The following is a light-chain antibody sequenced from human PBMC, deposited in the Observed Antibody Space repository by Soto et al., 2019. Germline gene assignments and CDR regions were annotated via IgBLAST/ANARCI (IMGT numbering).Light chain of an antibody. CDR3: QQYGSAPWT. CDR2: GAS. CDR1: QSVSSSY. J-gene: IGKJ1*01. V-gene: IGKV3-20*01. Sequence: EIVLTQSPGTLSLSPGERATLSCRASQSVSSSYLAWYQQKPGQAPRLLIYGASSRATGIPDRFSGSGSGTDLTLTNSRLEPEDFAVYYCQQYGSAPWTFGQGTKVEIK.